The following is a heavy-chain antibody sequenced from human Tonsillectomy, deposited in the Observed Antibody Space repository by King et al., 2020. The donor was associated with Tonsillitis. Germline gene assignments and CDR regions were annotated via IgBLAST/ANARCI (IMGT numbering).Heavy chain of an antibody. CDR3: ARGPTYGDYND. CDR2: IYFTGNT. J-gene: IGHJ4*02. V-gene: IGHV4-59*01. D-gene: IGHD4-17*01. CDR1: GASINNYY. Sequence: PLQASGPGLVMPSEPLSLTCTVSGASINNYYWSWIRQPPGKGLEWIGYIYFTGNTNYNPSLRSRVTISIDTSKTRFSLKINSVTAEDTAVYYCARGPTYGDYNDWGQGTLVTVSS.